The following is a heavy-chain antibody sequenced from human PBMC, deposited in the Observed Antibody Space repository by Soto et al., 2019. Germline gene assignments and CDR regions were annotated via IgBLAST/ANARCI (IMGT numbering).Heavy chain of an antibody. V-gene: IGHV1-69*13. Sequence: GASVKVYCKASGGTFSSYAISWVRQAPGQGLEWMGGIIPIFGTANYAQKFQGRVTITADESTSTAYMELSSLRSEDTAVYYCAISFGSRPLDYWGQGTLVTVSS. CDR2: IIPIFGTA. CDR1: GGTFSSYA. J-gene: IGHJ4*02. CDR3: AISFGSRPLDY. D-gene: IGHD1-26*01.